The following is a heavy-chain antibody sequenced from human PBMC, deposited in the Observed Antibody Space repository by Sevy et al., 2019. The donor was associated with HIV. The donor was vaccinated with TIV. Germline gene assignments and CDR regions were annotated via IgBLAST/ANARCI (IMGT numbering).Heavy chain of an antibody. CDR2: ISHDGSSK. V-gene: IGHV3-30-3*01. CDR3: AILGVDCVSTNCYGMRSLSFDF. CDR1: GFTFSSYA. D-gene: IGHD2-2*01. Sequence: GGSLRLSCAASGFTFSSYAMSWVRQAPGKGLEWVAVISHDGSSKYYPDSVKGRFTISRDNAKNTLYLQMNRLRPEDTAVYFCAILGVDCVSTNCYGMRSLSFDFWGQGTLVTVSS. J-gene: IGHJ4*02.